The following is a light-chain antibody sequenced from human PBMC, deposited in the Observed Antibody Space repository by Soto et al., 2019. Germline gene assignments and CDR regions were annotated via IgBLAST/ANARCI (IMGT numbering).Light chain of an antibody. V-gene: IGKV3-15*01. CDR2: GAS. CDR1: QSVSSN. CDR3: QQYGSSPLT. Sequence: IVLPPYPATLSVSPGERATLSCLASQSVSSNLAWYQQKPGQAPRLLIYGASTRATGIPARFSGSGSGTDFTLTISRLEPEDFAVYYCQQYGSSPLTFGGGTKVDI. J-gene: IGKJ4*01.